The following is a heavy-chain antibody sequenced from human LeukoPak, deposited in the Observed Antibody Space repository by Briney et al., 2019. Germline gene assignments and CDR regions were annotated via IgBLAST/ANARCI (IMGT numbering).Heavy chain of an antibody. J-gene: IGHJ4*02. D-gene: IGHD3-22*01. Sequence: GGSLRLSCAASGFTFSSYDMTWVRQAPGRGLEWVSSIRPSGDNTYYGDSVKGRFTTSRDNAKNSVFLQMSSLRPEDTAVYYCARDIRSYYYDSSGYYPLGYWGQGTLVTVSS. CDR2: IRPSGDNT. CDR3: ARDIRSYYYDSSGYYPLGY. CDR1: GFTFSSYD. V-gene: IGHV3-21*06.